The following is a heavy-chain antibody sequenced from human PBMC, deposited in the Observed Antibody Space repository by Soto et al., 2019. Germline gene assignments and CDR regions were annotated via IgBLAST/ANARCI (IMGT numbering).Heavy chain of an antibody. J-gene: IGHJ4*02. D-gene: IGHD3-16*01. Sequence: TLSLTCAVYVGSFSNYYWSWIRQSPGKGLEWIGEINHSGSTNYNPSLKSRVIISVDTSKNQFSLKLSSVTAADTAVYYCARVTPPGGGDYWGQG. CDR1: VGSFSNYY. CDR2: INHSGST. V-gene: IGHV4-34*01. CDR3: ARVTPPGGGDY.